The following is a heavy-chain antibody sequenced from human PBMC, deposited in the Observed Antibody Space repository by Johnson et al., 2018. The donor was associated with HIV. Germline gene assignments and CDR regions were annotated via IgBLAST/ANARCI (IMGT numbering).Heavy chain of an antibody. CDR3: VKGRRWLPYSGAFDI. J-gene: IGHJ3*02. V-gene: IGHV3-43*01. CDR2: ISWDGGSI. CDR1: GFTFDDNT. D-gene: IGHD3-22*01. Sequence: VQLVESGGGVVQPGGSLRLSCAASGFTFDDNTMHWVRQAPGKGLEWVSLISWDGGSIYYADSVKGRFTISRDNSKNSLYLQMNSLSTEDTALYYCVKGRRWLPYSGAFDIWGQGTMVTISS.